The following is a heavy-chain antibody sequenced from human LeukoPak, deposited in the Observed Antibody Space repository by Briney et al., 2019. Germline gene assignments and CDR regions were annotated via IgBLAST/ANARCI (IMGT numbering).Heavy chain of an antibody. CDR1: GYTLTELS. CDR2: MNPNSGNT. D-gene: IGHD7-27*01. Sequence: ASVTVSCKVSGYTLTELSMHWVRQAPGKGMEWMGGMNPNSGNTGYAQKFQGRVTMTRNTSISTAYMELSSLRSEGTAVYYCARGLDLGRGAYWGQGTLVTVSS. CDR3: ARGLDLGRGAY. V-gene: IGHV1-8*01. J-gene: IGHJ4*02.